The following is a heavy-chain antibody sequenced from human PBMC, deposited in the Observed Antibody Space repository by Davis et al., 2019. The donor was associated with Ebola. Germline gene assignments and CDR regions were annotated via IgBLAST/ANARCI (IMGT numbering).Heavy chain of an antibody. CDR2: IFPGDSDT. CDR1: GYTFTTYC. Sequence: PGGSLRLSCKASGYTFTTYCIGWVRQMPGKGLEWMGIIFPGDSDTRYSPSFQGQVTISADKSISTAYLQWSSLKASDTAMYYCARIPHYYYYGMDVWGQGTTVTVSS. CDR3: ARIPHYYYYGMDV. V-gene: IGHV5-51*01. J-gene: IGHJ6*02.